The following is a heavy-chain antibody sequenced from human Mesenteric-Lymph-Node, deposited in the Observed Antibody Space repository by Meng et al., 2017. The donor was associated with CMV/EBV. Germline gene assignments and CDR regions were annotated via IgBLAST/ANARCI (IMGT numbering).Heavy chain of an antibody. D-gene: IGHD6-6*01. Sequence: GESLKISCAASGLTVGDNCMSWVRQAPGQGLEWVSILYTGGNSYYGDSVRGRFTISGDTSKNTLYLQMNSLRIEDTAMYYCARVYSSSSGYAMDVWGQGTTVTVSS. CDR1: GLTVGDNC. CDR2: LYTGGNS. V-gene: IGHV3-66*02. J-gene: IGHJ6*02. CDR3: ARVYSSSSGYAMDV.